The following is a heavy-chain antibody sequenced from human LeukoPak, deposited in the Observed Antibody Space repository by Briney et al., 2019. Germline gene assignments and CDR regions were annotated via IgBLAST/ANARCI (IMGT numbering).Heavy chain of an antibody. V-gene: IGHV4-59*08. CDR3: ARRSGWYSVSAFDI. J-gene: IGHJ3*02. CDR1: GGSISSYH. Sequence: SETLSLTCTVSGGSISSYHWSWIRQPPGKGLEWIGYIYYSGSTNYNPSLKSRVTISVDTSKNQFSLKLSSVTAADTAVYYCARRSGWYSVSAFDIWGQGTMVTVSS. D-gene: IGHD6-19*01. CDR2: IYYSGST.